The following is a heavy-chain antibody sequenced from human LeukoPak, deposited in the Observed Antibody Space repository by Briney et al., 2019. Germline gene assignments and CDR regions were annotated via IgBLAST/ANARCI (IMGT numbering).Heavy chain of an antibody. V-gene: IGHV1-46*01. D-gene: IGHD2-15*01. Sequence: ASVKVSCKASGYIFTSYYMHWVRQAPGQGLEWMGIINPSGGSTSYAQKFQGRVTMTRDMSTSTVYMELSSLRSEDTAVYYCAREPLYCSGGSCYPRDYYYMDVWGKGTTVTVSS. J-gene: IGHJ6*03. CDR1: GYIFTSYY. CDR2: INPSGGST. CDR3: AREPLYCSGGSCYPRDYYYMDV.